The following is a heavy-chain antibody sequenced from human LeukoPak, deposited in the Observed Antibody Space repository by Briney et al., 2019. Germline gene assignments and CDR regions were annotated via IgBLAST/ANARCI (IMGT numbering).Heavy chain of an antibody. Sequence: AGGSLRLSCAASGFTFSSYAMHWVRQAPGKGLGWVAVISYDGSNKYYADSVKGRFTISRDNSKNTLYLQMNSLRAEDTAVYYCARDLSAYGLDYYMDVWGKGTTVTVSS. D-gene: IGHD3-16*01. J-gene: IGHJ6*03. CDR1: GFTFSSYA. CDR2: ISYDGSNK. V-gene: IGHV3-30*04. CDR3: ARDLSAYGLDYYMDV.